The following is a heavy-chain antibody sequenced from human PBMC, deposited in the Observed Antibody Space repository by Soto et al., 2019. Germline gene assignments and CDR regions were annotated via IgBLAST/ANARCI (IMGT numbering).Heavy chain of an antibody. CDR1: GGSISSGGYY. CDR2: IYYSGST. CDR3: ARADISNDYGDYDERASYFQH. J-gene: IGHJ1*01. D-gene: IGHD4-17*01. V-gene: IGHV4-31*03. Sequence: SETLSLTCTVSGGSISSGGYYWSWIRQHPGKGLEWIGYIYYSGSTYYNPSLKSRVTISVDTSKNQFSLKLSSVTAADTAVYYCARADISNDYGDYDERASYFQHWGQGTLVTVSS.